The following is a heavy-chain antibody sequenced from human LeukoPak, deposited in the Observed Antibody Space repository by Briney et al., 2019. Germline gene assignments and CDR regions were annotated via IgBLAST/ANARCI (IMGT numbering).Heavy chain of an antibody. Sequence: SETLSLTCTVSGDSISGYYWSWIRQPPGKGLQWIGYIHYSGSTNYSPSLRSRVTISLDTSKSQFSLKVNSVTAADTAVYYCARGSSWGQGTLVTVSS. V-gene: IGHV4-59*01. CDR3: ARGSS. CDR2: IHYSGST. CDR1: GDSISGYY. J-gene: IGHJ5*02.